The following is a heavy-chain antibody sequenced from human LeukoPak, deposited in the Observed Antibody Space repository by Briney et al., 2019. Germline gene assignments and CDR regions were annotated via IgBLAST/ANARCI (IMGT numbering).Heavy chain of an antibody. CDR3: ARLARVGYCSGGSCRYFQH. CDR2: INHSGST. J-gene: IGHJ1*01. D-gene: IGHD2-15*01. Sequence: PSETLSLTCAVYGGSFSGYYWSWIRQPPGKGLEWIGEINHSGSTNYNPSLKRRVTISVDTSKNQFSLKLSSVTAADTAVYYCARLARVGYCSGGSCRYFQHWGQGTLVTVSS. CDR1: GGSFSGYY. V-gene: IGHV4-34*01.